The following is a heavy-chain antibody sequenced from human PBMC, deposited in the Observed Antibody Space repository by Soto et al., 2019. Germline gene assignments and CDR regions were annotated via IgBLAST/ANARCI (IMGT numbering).Heavy chain of an antibody. CDR1: GYSFSSYH. CDR3: ARGIYYGTDG. V-gene: IGHV1-46*04. CDR2: IDPSGGST. Sequence: QVLLVQSGAEVKKAGASVKVSCKASGYSFSSYHIHWVRQAPGQGLEWMGIIDPSGGSTTYAQNLQDRVTMTRDTSTSIVYRELSSLRSEDTAVYYCARGIYYGTDGWGQGTTVTVSS. J-gene: IGHJ6*02.